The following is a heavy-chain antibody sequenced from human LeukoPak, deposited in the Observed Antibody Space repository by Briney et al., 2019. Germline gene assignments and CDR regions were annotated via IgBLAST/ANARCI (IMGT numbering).Heavy chain of an antibody. D-gene: IGHD5-18*01. CDR2: ISGDGGST. J-gene: IGHJ4*02. V-gene: IGHV3-43*02. Sequence: PGGSLRLSCASSAFTNDNYAMHSVRQAPGKGLEWVSLISGDGGSTYYADSVKVRFTISSDNSKNSLYLQMNSLRTEDTALYYCAKDTVDTAMVTFFDYWRQGTLVTVSS. CDR3: AKDTVDTAMVTFFDY. CDR1: AFTNDNYA.